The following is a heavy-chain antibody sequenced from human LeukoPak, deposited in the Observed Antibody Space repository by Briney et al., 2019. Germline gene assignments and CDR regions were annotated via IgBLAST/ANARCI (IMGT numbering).Heavy chain of an antibody. CDR1: GFTFSDYY. D-gene: IGHD2-15*01. CDR2: ISSSGSTI. CDR3: ARDKGGDIVVVVAATPYFDY. Sequence: GVSLRLSCAASGFTFSDYYMSWIRQAPGKGLEWVSYISSSGSTIYYADSVKGRFTISRDNAKNSLYLQMNSLRAEDTAVYYCARDKGGDIVVVVAATPYFDYWGQGTLVTVSS. J-gene: IGHJ4*02. V-gene: IGHV3-11*01.